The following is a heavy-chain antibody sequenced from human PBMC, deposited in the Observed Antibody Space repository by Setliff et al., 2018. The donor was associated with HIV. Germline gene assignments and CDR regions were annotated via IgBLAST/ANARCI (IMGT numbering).Heavy chain of an antibody. CDR2: VYHSGTT. V-gene: IGHV4-39*01. D-gene: IGHD7-27*01. J-gene: IGHJ6*03. Sequence: SETLSLTCTVSGGSFTSRSYYWGWIRQPPGKGLEWIGSVYHSGTTYYNPSLKSRVTIPVDMSNNQFSLKVTSVTAADTAVYYCARHPTNWGSTGYYYYYMDVWGKGTTVTVSS. CDR3: ARHPTNWGSTGYYYYYMDV. CDR1: GGSFTSRSYY.